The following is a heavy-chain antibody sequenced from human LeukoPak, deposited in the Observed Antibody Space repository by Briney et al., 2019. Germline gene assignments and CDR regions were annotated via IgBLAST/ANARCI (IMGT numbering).Heavy chain of an antibody. J-gene: IGHJ4*02. CDR2: ISSSGSII. D-gene: IGHD6-13*01. V-gene: IGHV3-48*01. CDR3: ARDLGPWYSRTWGYDY. Sequence: PGGSLRLSCAASGFTVSSNYMSWVRQAPGKGLEWISYISSSGSIIYYADSVKGRFTISRDNAKNSLFLQMNSLRAEDTAVYYCARDLGPWYSRTWGYDYWGQGSLVTVSS. CDR1: GFTVSSNY.